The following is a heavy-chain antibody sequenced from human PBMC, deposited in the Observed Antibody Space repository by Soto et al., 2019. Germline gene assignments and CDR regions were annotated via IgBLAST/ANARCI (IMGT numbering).Heavy chain of an antibody. J-gene: IGHJ4*02. CDR3: ARDGSSGSPSCYFDY. CDR1: GGSISSGGYY. CDR2: IYYSGST. Sequence: SEILSLTCTASGGSISSGGYYWSWIRQHPGKGLEWIGYIYYSGSTYYNPSLKSRVTISVDTSKNQFSLKLSSVTAADTAVYYCARDGSSGSPSCYFDYWGQGTLVTVSS. D-gene: IGHD3-10*01. V-gene: IGHV4-31*03.